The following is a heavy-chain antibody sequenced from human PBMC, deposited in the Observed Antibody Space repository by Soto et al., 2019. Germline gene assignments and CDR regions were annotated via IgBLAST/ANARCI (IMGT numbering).Heavy chain of an antibody. CDR3: ALRQLERRHRWVGDDAFDI. J-gene: IGHJ3*02. D-gene: IGHD1-1*01. CDR1: GYTFTSYG. CDR2: ISAYNGNT. V-gene: IGHV1-18*01. Sequence: QVQLVQSGAEVKEPGASVKVSCKASGYTFTSYGISWVRQAPGQGLEWMGWISAYNGNTNYAQKLQGRVTMTTDTSTSTAYMELRSLRSDDTAVYYCALRQLERRHRWVGDDAFDIWGQGTMVTVSS.